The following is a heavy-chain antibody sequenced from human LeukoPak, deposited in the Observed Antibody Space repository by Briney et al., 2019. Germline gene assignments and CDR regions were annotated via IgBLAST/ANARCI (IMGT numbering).Heavy chain of an antibody. CDR2: ISGSGGST. V-gene: IGHV3-23*01. CDR3: AKDPIYLSRIVGATHLDY. D-gene: IGHD1-26*01. J-gene: IGHJ4*02. CDR1: GFTFSSYA. Sequence: GGSLRLSCAASGFTFSSYAMSWVRQAPGKGLEWVSAISGSGGSTYYADSVKGRFTISRDNSKNTLYLQMNSLRAEDTAVYYCAKDPIYLSRIVGATHLDYCGQGTLGTVSS.